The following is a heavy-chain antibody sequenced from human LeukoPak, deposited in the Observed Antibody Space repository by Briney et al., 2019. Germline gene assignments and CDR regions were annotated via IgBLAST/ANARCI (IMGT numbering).Heavy chain of an antibody. V-gene: IGHV3-23*01. Sequence: GGSLRLSCAASGFNFSSYAMSWVRQAPGKGLEWVSAISGSGGSTYYADSVKGRFTISRDNSKNTLYLPMNSLRAEDTAVYYCANGGVAGPIFDYWGEGTLVTVSS. D-gene: IGHD6-19*01. CDR2: ISGSGGST. CDR3: ANGGVAGPIFDY. J-gene: IGHJ4*02. CDR1: GFNFSSYA.